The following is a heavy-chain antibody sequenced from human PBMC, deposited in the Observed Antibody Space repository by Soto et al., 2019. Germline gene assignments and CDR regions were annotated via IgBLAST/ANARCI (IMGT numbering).Heavy chain of an antibody. Sequence: PGASLRLSCEASGFSFSRLSMNWVRQVPGKGLEWVASISSASSETWYADSVKGRFIISRDNAQNSLFLQMNPLRPEGSAIYYCARVDYWGPGTQVTVAS. CDR1: GFSFSRLS. CDR3: ARVDY. V-gene: IGHV3-21*01. J-gene: IGHJ4*02. CDR2: ISSASSET.